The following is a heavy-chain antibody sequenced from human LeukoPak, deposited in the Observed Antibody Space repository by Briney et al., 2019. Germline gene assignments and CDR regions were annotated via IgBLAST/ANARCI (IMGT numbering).Heavy chain of an antibody. CDR3: ARWEPGRPDAFDI. Sequence: GASVKVPCKVSGYTFTDYGITWVRQAPGQGLEWMGWISGYNGDTKYAQKFQGRVTMTTDTSTSTAYMEVRSLRSDDTALYYCARWEPGRPDAFDIWGQGTMVTVSS. D-gene: IGHD1-26*01. J-gene: IGHJ3*02. V-gene: IGHV1-18*01. CDR1: GYTFTDYG. CDR2: ISGYNGDT.